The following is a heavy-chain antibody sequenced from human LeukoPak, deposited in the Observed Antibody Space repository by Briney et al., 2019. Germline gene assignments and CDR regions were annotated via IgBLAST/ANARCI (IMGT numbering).Heavy chain of an antibody. Sequence: GGSLRLSCAASGFTFSSYWMSWVRQAPGKGLEWVANIKQDGSEKYYVDSVKGRFTISRDNSKSTLCLQMNSLRAEDTAVYYCAKQLGYCSDGSCYFPYWGQGTLVTVSS. CDR2: IKQDGSEK. CDR3: AKQLGYCSDGSCYFPY. CDR1: GFTFSSYW. D-gene: IGHD2-15*01. J-gene: IGHJ4*02. V-gene: IGHV3-7*03.